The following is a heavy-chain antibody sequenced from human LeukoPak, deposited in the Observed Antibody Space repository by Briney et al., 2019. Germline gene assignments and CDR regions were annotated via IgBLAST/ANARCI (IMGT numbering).Heavy chain of an antibody. CDR3: ARRYTIFGVITIDY. CDR1: GYSFTSYW. J-gene: IGHJ4*02. CDR2: IYPSNSDA. Sequence: GESLKISCKGFGYSFTSYWIAWVRQMPGKGLEWMGLIYPSNSDAKYSPSFQGQVTISADKSISTACLQWGNLKASDTAMYYCARRYTIFGVITIDYWGQGTLVTVSS. V-gene: IGHV5-51*01. D-gene: IGHD3-3*01.